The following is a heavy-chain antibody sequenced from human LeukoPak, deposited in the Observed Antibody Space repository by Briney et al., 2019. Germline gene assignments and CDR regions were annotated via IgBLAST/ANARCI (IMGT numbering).Heavy chain of an antibody. CDR1: GYTLTNND. CDR3: ARHFGTGDNFDY. Sequence: GASVKVSCKASGYTLTNNDIHWVRQATGQGLEWMGWMHPNSDDTGYAQKFQGRVTMTRNTSISTAYMELSSLRPEDTAVYYCARHFGTGDNFDYWGQGTLLIVSS. CDR2: MHPNSDDT. D-gene: IGHD1-1*01. J-gene: IGHJ4*02. V-gene: IGHV1-8*01.